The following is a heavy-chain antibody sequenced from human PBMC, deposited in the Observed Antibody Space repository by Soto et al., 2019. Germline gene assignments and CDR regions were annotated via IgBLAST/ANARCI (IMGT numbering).Heavy chain of an antibody. CDR3: ARSQRGRTAFTFDY. CDR2: IYYSGTT. CDR1: GDSVSNDNYY. J-gene: IGHJ4*02. Sequence: SETLSLTCAVSGDSVSNDNYYWSWIRQPPGKGLEWIGYIYYSGTTNYNSYLKSRLSLSVDMSKNQFSLKLASVTAADTAVYFCARSQRGRTAFTFDYWGQGALVTAPQ. V-gene: IGHV4-61*01. D-gene: IGHD3-16*01.